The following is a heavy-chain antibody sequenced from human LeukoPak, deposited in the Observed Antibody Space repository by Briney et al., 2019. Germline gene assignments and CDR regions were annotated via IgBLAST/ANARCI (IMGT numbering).Heavy chain of an antibody. D-gene: IGHD4-23*01. J-gene: IGHJ1*01. CDR2: ISSSSSYT. CDR3: ARGDYGGKVSQH. CDR1: GFTFSDYY. V-gene: IGHV3-11*05. Sequence: GGSLRLSCAASGFTFSDYYMSWIRQAAGKGLGWVSYISSSSSYTNSADSVKGRFTISRDNAKNSLYLQMNSLRAEDTAVYYCARGDYGGKVSQHWGQGTLVTVSS.